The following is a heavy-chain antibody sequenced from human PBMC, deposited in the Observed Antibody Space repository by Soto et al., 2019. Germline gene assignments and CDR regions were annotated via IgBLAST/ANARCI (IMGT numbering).Heavy chain of an antibody. CDR1: GGSISSGGYY. CDR3: ARDFRPMVRGVPYYYYGMDV. Sequence: SETLSLTCTVSGGSISSGGYYWSWIRQHPGKGLEWIGYIYYSGSTYYNPSLKSRVTISVDTSKNQFSLKLSSVTAADTAVYYCARDFRPMVRGVPYYYYGMDVWGQGTTVTVSS. V-gene: IGHV4-31*03. CDR2: IYYSGST. D-gene: IGHD3-10*01. J-gene: IGHJ6*02.